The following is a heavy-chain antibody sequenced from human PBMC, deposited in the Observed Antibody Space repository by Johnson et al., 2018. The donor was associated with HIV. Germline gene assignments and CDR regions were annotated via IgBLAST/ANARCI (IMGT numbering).Heavy chain of an antibody. CDR1: GFSFSTYA. CDR2: ISYDGSNK. J-gene: IGHJ3*01. D-gene: IGHD7-27*01. V-gene: IGHV3-30*04. CDR3: ACNWGAVGDAFDV. Sequence: QVQLVESGGGVVQPGRSLRVSCAASGFSFSTYAMHWVRQAPGKGLEWVAIISYDGSNKYYADSVKGRFTISRDNSKNTLYLQMHSLRPEDTAVYYCACNWGAVGDAFDVWGQGTMVTVSS.